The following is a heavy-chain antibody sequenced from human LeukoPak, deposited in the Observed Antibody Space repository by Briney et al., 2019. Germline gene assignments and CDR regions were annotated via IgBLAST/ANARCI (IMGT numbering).Heavy chain of an antibody. J-gene: IGHJ6*02. V-gene: IGHV4-59*01. CDR1: GGSLSNYY. Sequence: SETLSLTCSVSGGSLSNYYWTWIRQPPGEGLEWIGYVYYSGSTNYNPSLKSRVTISVDTSKNQFSLKLTSVTAADTAVYYCARDRIAAAGNYYYYGMDVWGQGTTVTVAS. D-gene: IGHD6-13*01. CDR3: ARDRIAAAGNYYYYGMDV. CDR2: VYYSGST.